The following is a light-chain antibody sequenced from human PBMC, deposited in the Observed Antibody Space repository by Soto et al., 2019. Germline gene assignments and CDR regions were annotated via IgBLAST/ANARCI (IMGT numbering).Light chain of an antibody. J-gene: IGKJ1*01. Sequence: DIVMTQSPLSLPVTPGEPASISCRSSQSLLHSNGYNYLDWYLQKPGQSPQLLIYLGSNRASGVPDRFSGSGSGTDFTLKISRVEAEDVGAYYCMQALQTPWTFGQGTKGDIK. V-gene: IGKV2-28*01. CDR2: LGS. CDR3: MQALQTPWT. CDR1: QSLLHSNGYNY.